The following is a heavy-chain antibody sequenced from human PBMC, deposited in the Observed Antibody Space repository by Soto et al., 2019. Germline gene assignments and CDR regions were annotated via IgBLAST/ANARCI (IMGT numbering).Heavy chain of an antibody. Sequence: ASVKVSCKASGYTFTGYYMHWVRQVPGQGLEWMGWINPNSGGTNYAQKFQGWVTMTRDTSISTAYMELSRLRSDDTAVYYCARGFSYGSGSPQYYYYGMDVWGQGTTVTVSS. CDR3: ARGFSYGSGSPQYYYYGMDV. CDR1: GYTFTGYY. CDR2: INPNSGGT. J-gene: IGHJ6*02. V-gene: IGHV1-2*04. D-gene: IGHD3-10*01.